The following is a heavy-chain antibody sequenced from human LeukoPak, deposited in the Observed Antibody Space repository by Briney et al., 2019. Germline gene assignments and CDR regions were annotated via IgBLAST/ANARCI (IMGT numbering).Heavy chain of an antibody. CDR2: FKSKTDGGTI. CDR3: ARGQGSYYDFWSVNYMDV. V-gene: IGHV3-15*01. CDR1: GFTFSNAW. D-gene: IGHD3-3*01. Sequence: PGGSLRLSCVASGFTFSNAWMTWVRRAPGKGLEWVGRFKSKTDGGTIDYAAPVKGRFTISRENAKNSLYLQMNSLRAGDTAVYYCARGQGSYYDFWSVNYMDVWGKGTTVTVSS. J-gene: IGHJ6*03.